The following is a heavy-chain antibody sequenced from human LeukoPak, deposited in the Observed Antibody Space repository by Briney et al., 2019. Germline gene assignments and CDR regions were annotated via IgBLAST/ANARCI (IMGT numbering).Heavy chain of an antibody. CDR2: INPNSGGT. J-gene: IGHJ4*02. V-gene: IGHV1-2*02. Sequence: GASVKVSCKASGYTFTGYYMHWVRQAPGQGLEWMGWINPNSGGTNYAQKFQGRVTMTRDTSISTAYMELSRLRSDDTAVYYCARAEISYDSSGYPDYWGQGTLVTVSS. CDR3: ARAEISYDSSGYPDY. D-gene: IGHD3-22*01. CDR1: GYTFTGYY.